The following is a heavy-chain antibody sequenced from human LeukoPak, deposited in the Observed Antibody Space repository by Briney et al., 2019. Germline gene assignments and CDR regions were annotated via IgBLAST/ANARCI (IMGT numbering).Heavy chain of an antibody. CDR3: ARMNYVSSGWGAPFDY. D-gene: IGHD1-7*01. Sequence: GGSLRLSCAASGFTFSSFSMNWVRQAPGKGLEWVSYIRSSGTSTDYTGSVKGRFTISRDNAKNSLYLQMNSLRAEDTAVYYCARMNYVSSGWGAPFDYWGQGTLVTVSS. J-gene: IGHJ4*02. CDR2: IRSSGTST. V-gene: IGHV3-48*04. CDR1: GFTFSSFS.